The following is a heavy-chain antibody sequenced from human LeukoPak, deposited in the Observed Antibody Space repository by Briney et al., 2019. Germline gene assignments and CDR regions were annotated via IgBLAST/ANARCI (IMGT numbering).Heavy chain of an antibody. D-gene: IGHD3-22*01. V-gene: IGHV4-59*08. J-gene: IGHJ4*02. CDR2: IYHNGNT. Sequence: SETLSLTCTVSSGSISTYYWSWIRQPPGKGLEWIGYIYHNGNTNYNPSLRSRVTLSVDTSKNQFSLKLSSVTAADTAVYYCVNYYDSSDYQQPNHFDYWGQGTLVTVSS. CDR1: SGSISTYY. CDR3: VNYYDSSDYQQPNHFDY.